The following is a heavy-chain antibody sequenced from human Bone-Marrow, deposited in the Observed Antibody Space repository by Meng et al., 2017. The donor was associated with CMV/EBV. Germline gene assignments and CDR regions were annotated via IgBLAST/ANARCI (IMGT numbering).Heavy chain of an antibody. CDR2: INTDGTVT. CDR1: GFTFSDYW. J-gene: IGHJ5*01. V-gene: IGHV3-74*03. D-gene: IGHD1-14*01. Sequence: EVQLVESGGGLVRPGGSLGLSCANSGFTFSDYWMHWVRQAPGEGPVWVSRINTDGTVTSYAESVRGRFTISRDNSKNTLYLQMYDLRAGDSGVYYCVRDLVGNRDSWGHGTLVTVSS. CDR3: VRDLVGNRDS.